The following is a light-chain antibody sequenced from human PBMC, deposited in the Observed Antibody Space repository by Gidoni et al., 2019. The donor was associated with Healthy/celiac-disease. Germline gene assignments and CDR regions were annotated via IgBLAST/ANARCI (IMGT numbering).Light chain of an antibody. CDR2: GAS. V-gene: IGKV3-20*01. J-gene: IGKJ5*01. CDR1: QDVSSSY. Sequence: EIVLTQSSGTLALSPGERATLSCRASQDVSSSYLAWYQQKPGQAPRLLIYGASSRATGIPDRFSGSGSGTDFTLTISRLEPEDFAVYYCQQYGSSLSITFGQGTRLEIK. CDR3: QQYGSSLSIT.